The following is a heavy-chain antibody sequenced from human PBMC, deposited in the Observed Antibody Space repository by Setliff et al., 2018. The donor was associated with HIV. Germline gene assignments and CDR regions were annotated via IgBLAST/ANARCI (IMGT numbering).Heavy chain of an antibody. CDR3: ARGQGCGGGCHYAFEM. CDR2: IHYSGTT. J-gene: IGHJ3*02. V-gene: IGHV4-59*01. Sequence: SETLSLTCSVSGGSINNYYWSWIRQPPGKGLEWIGQIHYSGTTKYSPSLKSRVTISVDTSNDEFSLKLTSVSEADTAVYYCARGQGCGGGCHYAFEMWGQGTMVTVSS. CDR1: GGSINNYY. D-gene: IGHD2-21*02.